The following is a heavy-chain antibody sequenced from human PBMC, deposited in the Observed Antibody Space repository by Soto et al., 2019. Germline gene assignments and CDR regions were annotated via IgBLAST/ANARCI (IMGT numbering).Heavy chain of an antibody. CDR2: IIPILGIA. CDR1: GGTFSSYT. V-gene: IGHV1-69*02. D-gene: IGHD1-26*01. J-gene: IGHJ6*02. CDR3: ATLHLGSYYYYGMDV. Sequence: QVQLVQSGAEVKKPGSSVKVSCKASGGTFSSYTISWVRQVPGQGLEWMGRIIPILGIANYAQKFQGRVTITADKSTSTAYMELSSLRSEDTAVYYCATLHLGSYYYYGMDVWGQGTTVTVSS.